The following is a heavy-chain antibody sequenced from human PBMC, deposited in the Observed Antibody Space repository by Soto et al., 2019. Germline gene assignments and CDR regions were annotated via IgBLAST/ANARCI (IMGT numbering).Heavy chain of an antibody. J-gene: IGHJ6*02. CDR1: GFTFSSYW. CDR2: IKQDGSEK. CDR3: ARASREPTMVRGVITWIYYYYGMDV. V-gene: IGHV3-7*03. D-gene: IGHD3-10*01. Sequence: PGGSLRLSCAASGFTFSSYWMSWVRQAPGKGLEWVANIKQDGSEKYYVDSVKGRFTISRDNAKNSLYLQMNSLRAEDTAVYYCARASREPTMVRGVITWIYYYYGMDVWGQGTTVTVSS.